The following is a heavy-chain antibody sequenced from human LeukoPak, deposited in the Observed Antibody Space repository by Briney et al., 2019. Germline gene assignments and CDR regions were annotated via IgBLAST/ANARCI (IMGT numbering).Heavy chain of an antibody. CDR3: TRIIVATKDY. Sequence: GGSLRLSCAASGFTFSDHYMDWVRQAPGKGLEWVGRTRNKANSYTTEYAASVKGRFTISRDDSKSIAYLQMHSLKTEDTAVYYCTRIIVATKDYWGQGTLVTVSS. J-gene: IGHJ4*02. CDR1: GFTFSDHY. CDR2: TRNKANSYTT. D-gene: IGHD5-12*01. V-gene: IGHV3-72*01.